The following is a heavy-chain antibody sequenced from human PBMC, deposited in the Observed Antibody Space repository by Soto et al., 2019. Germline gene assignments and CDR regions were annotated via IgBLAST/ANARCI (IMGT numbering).Heavy chain of an antibody. CDR2: IFHTGTT. J-gene: IGHJ3*01. V-gene: IGHV4-31*03. CDR1: GASLSSGGYY. D-gene: IGHD3-22*01. Sequence: QVQLQESGPGLAKPSQTLSLTCTVSGASLSSGGYYWTWIRQVPGKALEWIGYIFHTGTTFYNPSLKSRVVMSIEKSDNQFSLNLRSVTAADTAVCYCARGLGYDSNGRFLAAFDVWGQGTMVTVSS. CDR3: ARGLGYDSNGRFLAAFDV.